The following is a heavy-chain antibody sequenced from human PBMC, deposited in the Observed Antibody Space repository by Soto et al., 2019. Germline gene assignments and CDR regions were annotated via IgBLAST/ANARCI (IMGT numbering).Heavy chain of an antibody. CDR3: ARGGGGSGPHYYSGMDV. V-gene: IGHV4-59*01. Sequence: SETLSLTCAVYGGSFSGYYWSWIRQPPGKGLEWIGYIYYSGSTNCNPSLKSRVTISVDTSKNQFSLKLSSVTAADTAVYYCARGGGGSGPHYYSGMDVWGQGTTVTVSS. CDR2: IYYSGST. D-gene: IGHD3-10*01. J-gene: IGHJ6*02. CDR1: GGSFSGYY.